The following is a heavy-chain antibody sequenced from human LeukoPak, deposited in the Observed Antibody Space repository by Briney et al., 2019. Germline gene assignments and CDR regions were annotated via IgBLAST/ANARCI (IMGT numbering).Heavy chain of an antibody. CDR2: IWYDGSNK. Sequence: GGSLRLSCAASGFTFSSYGMHWVRQAPGKGLEWVAVIWYDGSNKYYADSVKGRFTISRDNSKNTLYLQMNSLRAEDTAVYYCAKDGHSSAYYFDYWGRGTLVTVSS. CDR3: AKDGHSSAYYFDY. D-gene: IGHD3-22*01. CDR1: GFTFSSYG. J-gene: IGHJ4*02. V-gene: IGHV3-33*06.